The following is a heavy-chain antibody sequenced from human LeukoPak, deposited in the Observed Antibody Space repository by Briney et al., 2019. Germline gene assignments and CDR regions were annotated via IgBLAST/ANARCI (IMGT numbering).Heavy chain of an antibody. D-gene: IGHD6-13*01. CDR1: GGSFSGYY. J-gene: IGHJ5*02. CDR3: ARQYSNNWYDDRGWFDP. CDR2: INHSGST. Sequence: SETLSLTCAVYGGSFSGYYWSWIRQPPGKGLEWIGEINHSGSTNYNPSLKSRVTMSVDTSKNQFSLKLSSVTAADTAVYYCARQYSNNWYDDRGWFDPWGQGTLVTVSS. V-gene: IGHV4-34*01.